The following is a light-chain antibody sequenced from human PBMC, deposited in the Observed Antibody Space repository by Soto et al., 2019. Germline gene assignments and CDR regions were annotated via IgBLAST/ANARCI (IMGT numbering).Light chain of an antibody. J-gene: IGKJ4*01. CDR3: QQYGISPLT. Sequence: EIVLMQSPGTLSLSPGERATLSCRASQSVSSNYLAWYQQKPGQAPRLLIYGASSRATGIPDRFSGSGSGTHFTRTISRLEPEDFAVYLRQQYGISPLTFGGGTKVEIK. CDR2: GAS. V-gene: IGKV3-20*01. CDR1: QSVSSNY.